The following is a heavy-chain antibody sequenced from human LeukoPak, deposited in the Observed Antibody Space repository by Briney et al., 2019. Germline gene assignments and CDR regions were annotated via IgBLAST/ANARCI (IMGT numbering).Heavy chain of an antibody. CDR3: ARVSVAGIYY. CDR2: IIPIFGTA. J-gene: IGHJ4*02. Sequence: SVKVSCKASGGTFSCYAISWVRQAPGQELEWMGGIIPIFGTANYAQKFQGRVTITTDESTSTAYMELSSLRSEDTAVYYCARVSVAGIYYWGQGTLVTVSS. CDR1: GGTFSCYA. D-gene: IGHD6-19*01. V-gene: IGHV1-69*05.